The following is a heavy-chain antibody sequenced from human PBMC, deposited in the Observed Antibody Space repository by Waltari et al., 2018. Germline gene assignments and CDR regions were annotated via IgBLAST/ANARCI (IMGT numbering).Heavy chain of an antibody. CDR2: IRNRAKNYAK. Sequence: EVQLLGSGGGWVQPGESLKSSCVASGFSFRGSDTRWVRPASGKGLGWVGRIRNRAKNYAKDYGASVKGRFTITRDYSKNTTYLQMNSLKTEDTAVYYCSRPPYGDTDYWGQGTLVTVSS. CDR1: GFSFRGSD. V-gene: IGHV3-73*02. J-gene: IGHJ4*02. CDR3: SRPPYGDTDY. D-gene: IGHD4-17*01.